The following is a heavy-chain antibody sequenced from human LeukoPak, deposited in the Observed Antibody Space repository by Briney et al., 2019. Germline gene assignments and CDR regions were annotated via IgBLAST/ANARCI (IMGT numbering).Heavy chain of an antibody. CDR1: GGSISSYY. V-gene: IGHV4-59*08. CDR3: ARLGSGGKDY. Sequence: SETLSLTCTVSGGSISSYYWSWIRQPPGKGLEWIGYIYYSGSTNYNPSLKSRVTISVDTSKNQFSLKLSSVTAADTAVYYCARLGSGGKDYWGQGTLVTVSS. J-gene: IGHJ4*02. CDR2: IYYSGST. D-gene: IGHD3-16*01.